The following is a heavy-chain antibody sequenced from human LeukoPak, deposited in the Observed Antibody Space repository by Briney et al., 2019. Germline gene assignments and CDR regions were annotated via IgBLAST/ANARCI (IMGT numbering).Heavy chain of an antibody. D-gene: IGHD3-22*01. V-gene: IGHV4-59*01. CDR2: IYDSGST. Sequence: PSETLSLTCSVSGVSISGYYWSWIRQPPGKGLEWIGYIYDSGSTNYNPPLKSRVTISADTSKNQFSLRLSSVAAADTAVYYCARYYYDSSGYYAFDIWGQGTMVTVSS. CDR3: ARYYYDSSGYYAFDI. CDR1: GVSISGYY. J-gene: IGHJ3*02.